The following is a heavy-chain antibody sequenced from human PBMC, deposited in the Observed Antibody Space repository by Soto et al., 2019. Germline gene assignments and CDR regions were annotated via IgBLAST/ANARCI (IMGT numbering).Heavy chain of an antibody. J-gene: IGHJ4*02. V-gene: IGHV3-72*01. D-gene: IGHD3-22*01. Sequence: EVQLVESGGGLVQPGGSLRLSCEASGFTFSDHYMDWVRLAPGKGLEWVARTRNKANSYTTEYAGSMNGRFTLSRDDSKNYVNQKNNSRQTEHTAVYYWARSQYSRGSWHFHYWRQGTLVAV. CDR1: GFTFSDHY. CDR3: ARSQYSRGSWHFHY. CDR2: TRNKANSYTT.